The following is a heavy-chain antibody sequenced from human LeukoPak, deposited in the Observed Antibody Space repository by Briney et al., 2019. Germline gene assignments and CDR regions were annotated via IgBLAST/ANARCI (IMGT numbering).Heavy chain of an antibody. J-gene: IGHJ4*02. CDR2: IKQDGSEK. V-gene: IGHV3-7*01. CDR1: GFIFNTYW. D-gene: IGHD4-17*01. Sequence: GGSLRLSCAASGFIFNTYWMSWVRQAPGKGLEWVANIKQDGSEKYYVDSVKGRFTVSRDNAKNSLYLQMNSLRAEDTAVYYCARLGARQMLEYWGQGTLVTVSS. CDR3: ARLGARQMLEY.